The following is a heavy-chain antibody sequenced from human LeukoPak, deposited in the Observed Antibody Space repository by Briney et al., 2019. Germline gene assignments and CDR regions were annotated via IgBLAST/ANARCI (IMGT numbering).Heavy chain of an antibody. Sequence: PGGSLRLSCAASGFTVSNNYMSWVRQAPGKGLEWVSVIYSGGNTYYADSVKGRFAISRDNSKNTLYLQMNSLRAEDTAVYYCARDPGGCGGDCYSGFHYWGQGTLVTVSS. CDR2: IYSGGNT. J-gene: IGHJ4*02. CDR3: ARDPGGCGGDCYSGFHY. D-gene: IGHD2-21*02. V-gene: IGHV3-66*01. CDR1: GFTVSNNY.